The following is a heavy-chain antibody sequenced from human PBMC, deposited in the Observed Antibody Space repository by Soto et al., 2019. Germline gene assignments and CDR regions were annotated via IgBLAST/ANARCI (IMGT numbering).Heavy chain of an antibody. CDR1: RGSIHRYA. D-gene: IGHD1-7*01. CDR3: ARDGIGGTVFRGYRDY. V-gene: IGHV3-33*01. Sequence: WGSRTLSCAVPRGSIHRYAMHWVRKAPGKGLEWVAIIRFDGSNEEYADSVKGRFTISRDNSKNTLYLQMNTLGAEDTAVYYCARDGIGGTVFRGYRDYWGRGTVVTVSS. CDR2: IRFDGSNE. J-gene: IGHJ4*02.